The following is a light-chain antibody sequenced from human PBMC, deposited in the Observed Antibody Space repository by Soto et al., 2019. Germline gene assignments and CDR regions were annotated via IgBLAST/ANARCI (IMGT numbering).Light chain of an antibody. V-gene: IGKV3D-15*01. CDR3: QQYHNWPPIT. Sequence: IVMTQSPVTLSVSPGERATLSCRASQFVSSNLAWYQQQPGQAPRLLIYGASTRAPGIPARFSGSGSGTEFTLTISNLQSEDFAVYFCQQYHNWPPITFGQGTRLEIK. J-gene: IGKJ5*01. CDR2: GAS. CDR1: QFVSSN.